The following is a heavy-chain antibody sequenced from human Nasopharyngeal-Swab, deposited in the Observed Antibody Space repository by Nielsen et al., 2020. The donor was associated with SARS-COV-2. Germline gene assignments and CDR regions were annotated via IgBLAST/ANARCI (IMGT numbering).Heavy chain of an antibody. Sequence: GSLRLSCTVSGGSISTYYWSWIRQPPGKGLEWIGYIHSSGTTNYNPSLKSRVTISVDTSKNQFSLKLSSVTAADTAVYYCAGRITIFGVVYYMDVWGKGTTVTVSS. J-gene: IGHJ6*03. D-gene: IGHD3-3*01. CDR1: GGSISTYY. V-gene: IGHV4-59*01. CDR3: AGRITIFGVVYYMDV. CDR2: IHSSGTT.